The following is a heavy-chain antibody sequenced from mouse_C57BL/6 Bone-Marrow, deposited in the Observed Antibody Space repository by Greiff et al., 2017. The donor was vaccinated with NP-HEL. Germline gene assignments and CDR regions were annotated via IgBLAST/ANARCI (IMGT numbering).Heavy chain of an antibody. CDR3: TRDSSGLPWFAY. D-gene: IGHD3-2*02. J-gene: IGHJ3*01. CDR1: GFTFSDAW. V-gene: IGHV6-6*01. Sequence: EVMLVESGGGLVQPGGSMKLSCAASGFTFSDAWMDWVRQSPEKGLEWVAEIRNKANNHATYYAESVKGRFTISRDDSKSSVYLQMNSLRAEDTGIYYCTRDSSGLPWFAYWGQGTLVTVSA. CDR2: IRNKANNHAT.